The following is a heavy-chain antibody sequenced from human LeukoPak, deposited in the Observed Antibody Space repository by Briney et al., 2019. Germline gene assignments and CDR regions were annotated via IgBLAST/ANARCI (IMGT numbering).Heavy chain of an antibody. CDR1: GYTFTSYG. CDR3: ARDVRGWYYYYYYYGMDV. V-gene: IGHV1-18*01. CDR2: TSAYNGNT. Sequence: ASVKVSCKASGYTFTSYGISWVRQAPGQGLEWMGWTSAYNGNTNYAQKLQGRVTMTTDTSTSTAYMELRSLRSDDTAVYYCARDVRGWYYYYYYYGMDVWGQGTTVTVS. D-gene: IGHD6-19*01. J-gene: IGHJ6*02.